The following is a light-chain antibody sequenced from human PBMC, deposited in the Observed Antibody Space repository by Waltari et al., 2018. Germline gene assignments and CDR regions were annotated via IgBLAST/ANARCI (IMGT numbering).Light chain of an antibody. J-gene: IGKJ1*01. V-gene: IGKV1-39*01. CDR3: QQSYSFTRT. Sequence: DTQMTLSPSSLSASVGDRLNLTCRASQTISRYLNWYQQKPGKAPNLLIYAASSLQSGVPSRFSGSGSGRDFTLIITSLQPEDFATYYCQQSYSFTRTFGQGTKVEIK. CDR1: QTISRY. CDR2: AAS.